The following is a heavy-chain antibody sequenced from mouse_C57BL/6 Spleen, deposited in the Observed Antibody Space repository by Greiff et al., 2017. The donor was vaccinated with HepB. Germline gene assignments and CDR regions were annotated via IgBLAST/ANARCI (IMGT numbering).Heavy chain of an antibody. J-gene: IGHJ4*01. Sequence: EVKVVESGGGLVKPGGSLKLSCAASGFTFSSYAMSWVRQTPEKRLEWVATISDGGSYTYYPDNVKGRFTISRDTAKNNLYLQMSQLKSEDTAMYYCARGDYYGSSYNYYYAMDDWGQGTSVTVSS. CDR3: ARGDYYGSSYNYYYAMDD. CDR1: GFTFSSYA. CDR2: ISDGGSYT. V-gene: IGHV5-4*03. D-gene: IGHD1-1*01.